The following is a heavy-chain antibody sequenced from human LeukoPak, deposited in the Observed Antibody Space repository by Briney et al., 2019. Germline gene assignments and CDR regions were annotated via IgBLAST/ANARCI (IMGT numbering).Heavy chain of an antibody. CDR1: GFTFDDYA. D-gene: IGHD2/OR15-2a*01. V-gene: IGHV3-43D*03. Sequence: VGSLRLSCAASGFTFDDYAMHWVRQASGKGLEWVSHITWDGGSTHYADSVEGRFTISRDNRENSLYLQMNSLRPEDTALYYCAKDRAARGRGNYFYMDVWGKGTTVTVSS. CDR3: AKDRAARGRGNYFYMDV. J-gene: IGHJ6*03. CDR2: ITWDGGST.